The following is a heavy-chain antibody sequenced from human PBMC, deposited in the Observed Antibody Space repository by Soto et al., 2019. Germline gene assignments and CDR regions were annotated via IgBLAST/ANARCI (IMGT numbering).Heavy chain of an antibody. CDR3: ARGDCDSSSWEDYDYGMDV. CDR2: IIPIFGTA. Sequence: QVQLVQSGAEVKKPGSSVKVSCKASGGTFSSYAISWVRQAPGQGLEWMGGIIPIFGTANYAQKFQGRVTITADESTSTAYMELSSLRSEDTAVYYCARGDCDSSSWEDYDYGMDVWGQGTTVTVSS. D-gene: IGHD6-13*01. V-gene: IGHV1-69*01. CDR1: GGTFSSYA. J-gene: IGHJ6*02.